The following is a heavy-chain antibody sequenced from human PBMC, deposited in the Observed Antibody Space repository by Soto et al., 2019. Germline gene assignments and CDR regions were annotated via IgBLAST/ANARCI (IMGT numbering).Heavy chain of an antibody. J-gene: IGHJ4*02. CDR2: ISYDGSNE. D-gene: IGHD3-10*01. CDR1: GFTFSNFA. V-gene: IGHV3-30-3*01. Sequence: GGSLRLSCASSGFTFSNFALHWVRQAPGKGLEWVAVISYDGSNEYYADSLKGRFTISRDNSKNTLYLQMSSLRVEDTAVYYCASTLIRGVITPYFDYWGQGTLVTVSS. CDR3: ASTLIRGVITPYFDY.